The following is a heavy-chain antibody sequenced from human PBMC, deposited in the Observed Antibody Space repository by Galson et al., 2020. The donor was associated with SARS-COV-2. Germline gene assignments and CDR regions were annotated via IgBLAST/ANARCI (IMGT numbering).Heavy chain of an antibody. CDR1: GGSISSSSYY. D-gene: IGHD3-10*01. V-gene: IGHV4-39*01. Sequence: SETLSLTCTVSGGSISSSSYYWGWIRQPPGQGLEWIGSIYYSGSTYYNPSLKSRVTISVDTSKNQFSLKLSSVTAADTAVYYCARPGILWFGEFEYWGQGTLVTVSS. J-gene: IGHJ4*02. CDR3: ARPGILWFGEFEY. CDR2: IYYSGST.